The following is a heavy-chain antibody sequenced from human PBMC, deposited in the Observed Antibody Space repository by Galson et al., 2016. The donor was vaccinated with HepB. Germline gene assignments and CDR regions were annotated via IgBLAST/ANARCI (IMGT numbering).Heavy chain of an antibody. Sequence: SVKVSCKASGGTFSSYVISWVRQAPGQGLEWMGGSIPFFGSSNYAQKFQGRLTITADKSTSTAYMELSRLRSEDTAVYFCARDVGGETHYSGSGSYWGTYFDYWGQGTLVTVSS. CDR2: SIPFFGSS. CDR1: GGTFSSYV. D-gene: IGHD3-10*01. J-gene: IGHJ4*02. CDR3: ARDVGGETHYSGSGSYWGTYFDY. V-gene: IGHV1-69*06.